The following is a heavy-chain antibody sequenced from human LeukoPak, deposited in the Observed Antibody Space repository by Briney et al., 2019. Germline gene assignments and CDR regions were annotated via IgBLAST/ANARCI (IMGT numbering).Heavy chain of an antibody. CDR3: ARASSSSWYRALVY. CDR2: ISSSGSTI. V-gene: IGHV3-48*03. Sequence: GGSLRLSCAASGFTFSSYEMNWVRQAPGKGLEWVSYISSSGSTIYYADSVKGRFTISRDNAKNSLYLQMNSLRAEDTAVYYCARASSSSWYRALVYWGQGTLVTVSS. CDR1: GFTFSSYE. J-gene: IGHJ4*02. D-gene: IGHD6-13*01.